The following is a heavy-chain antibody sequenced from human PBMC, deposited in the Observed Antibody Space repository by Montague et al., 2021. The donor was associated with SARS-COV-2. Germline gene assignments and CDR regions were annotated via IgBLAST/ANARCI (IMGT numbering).Heavy chain of an antibody. D-gene: IGHD7-27*01. J-gene: IGHJ4*02. V-gene: IGHV4-4*02. Sequence: SETLSLTCAVSGGSISSSNWWSWVRQPPGKGLEWIGEIYYSGSTYYNPSLKSRVTISVDTSKNQFSLKLSSVTAADTAVYYCALGLDYWGQGTLVTVSS. CDR3: ALGLDY. CDR2: IYYSGST. CDR1: GGSISSSNW.